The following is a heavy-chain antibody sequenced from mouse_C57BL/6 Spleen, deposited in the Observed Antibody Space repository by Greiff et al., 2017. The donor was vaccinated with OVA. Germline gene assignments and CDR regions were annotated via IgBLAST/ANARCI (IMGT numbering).Heavy chain of an antibody. D-gene: IGHD4-1*01. J-gene: IGHJ3*01. CDR1: GFTFSDYG. Sequence: EVQVVESGGGLVKPGGSLKLSCAASGFTFSDYGMHWVRQAPAKGLEWVAYISSGSSTIYYADTVKGRFTISRDNAKNTLFLQMTSLRSEDTAMYYCAMPWDVETWFACWGQGTLVTVSA. CDR3: AMPWDVETWFAC. CDR2: ISSGSSTI. V-gene: IGHV5-17*01.